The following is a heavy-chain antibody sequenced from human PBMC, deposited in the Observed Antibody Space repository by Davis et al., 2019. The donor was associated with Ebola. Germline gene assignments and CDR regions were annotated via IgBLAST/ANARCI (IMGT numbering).Heavy chain of an antibody. Sequence: ASVKVSCKTSGYTFTTHSIHWVRQVPGQGLEWMGIINPSSVFTTYAQEFQGRVTLTRDTSTSTVHMDLSSLKSEDTAIYYCASGEFVDFWGQGTLVTVSS. V-gene: IGHV1-46*01. CDR1: GYTFTTHS. CDR3: ASGEFVDF. J-gene: IGHJ4*02. D-gene: IGHD3-10*01. CDR2: INPSSVFT.